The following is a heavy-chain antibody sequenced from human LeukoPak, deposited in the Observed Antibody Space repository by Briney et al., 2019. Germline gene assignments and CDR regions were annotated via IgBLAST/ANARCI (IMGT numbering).Heavy chain of an antibody. D-gene: IGHD3-16*01. CDR3: AKELKWGEYYGMDV. CDR2: ISYDGSNK. CDR1: RFTFSRYG. J-gene: IGHJ6*02. Sequence: GGSLRLSCAASRFTFSRYGMHWVRQAPGKGLEWVVAISYDGSNKYYGDSVKGRFTISRDNSKNTLYLQMNSLRAEDTALYYCAKELKWGEYYGMDVWGQGTTVTVSS. V-gene: IGHV3-30*18.